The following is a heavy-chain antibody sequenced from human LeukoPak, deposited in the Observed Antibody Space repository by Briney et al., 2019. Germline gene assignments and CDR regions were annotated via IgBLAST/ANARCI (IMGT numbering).Heavy chain of an antibody. D-gene: IGHD5-24*01. CDR1: GFTFSSYE. Sequence: GGSLRLSCAASGFTFSSYEMNWVRQAPGKGLEWVAFIRYDGSNKYYADSVKGRFTISRDNSKNTLYLQMNSLRAEDTAVYYCAKMEMATIKPDYWGQGTLVTVSS. V-gene: IGHV3-30*02. CDR2: IRYDGSNK. J-gene: IGHJ4*02. CDR3: AKMEMATIKPDY.